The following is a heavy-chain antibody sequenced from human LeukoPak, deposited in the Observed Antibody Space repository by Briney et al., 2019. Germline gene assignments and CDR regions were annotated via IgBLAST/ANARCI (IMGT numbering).Heavy chain of an antibody. J-gene: IGHJ3*02. CDR1: GGSFSGYY. D-gene: IGHD3-22*01. V-gene: IGHV4-34*01. Sequence: SETLSLTCAVYGGSFSGYYWSWIRQPPGKGLEWIGEINHSGSTNYNPSLKSRVTISVDTSKNQFSLKLSSVTAADTAVYYCARDNYYDSSGYDALDIWGQGTMVTVSS. CDR3: ARDNYYDSSGYDALDI. CDR2: INHSGST.